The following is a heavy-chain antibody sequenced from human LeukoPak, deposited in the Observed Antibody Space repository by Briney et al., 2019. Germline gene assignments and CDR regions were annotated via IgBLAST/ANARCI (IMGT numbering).Heavy chain of an antibody. V-gene: IGHV4-59*01. CDR2: IYYSGST. D-gene: IGHD6-13*01. J-gene: IGHJ4*02. CDR1: GGCISSYY. Sequence: KASETLSLTCTVSGGCISSYYWSWLRQPPGKGLEWIGYIYYSGSTNYNPSLKSRVTISVDTSKNQFSLKLSSVTAADTAVYYCARVRAAARAFDYWGQGTLVTVSS. CDR3: ARVRAAARAFDY.